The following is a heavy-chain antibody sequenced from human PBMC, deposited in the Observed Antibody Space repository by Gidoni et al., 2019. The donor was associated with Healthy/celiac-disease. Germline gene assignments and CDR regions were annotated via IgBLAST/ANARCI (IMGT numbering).Heavy chain of an antibody. CDR1: GCTCSSYA. V-gene: IGHV3-23*01. Sequence: EVQLLESGGGLVQTAGSLRLPCAASGCTCSSYAMSWVRQAPGKGLVWVSAISGSGGSTYYADSVKGRFTISRDNSKNTLYLQMNSLRAEDTAVYYCAKDPGYSSCWYGDLIYYFDYWGQGTLVTVSS. CDR3: AKDPGYSSCWYGDLIYYFDY. D-gene: IGHD6-19*01. J-gene: IGHJ4*02. CDR2: ISGSGGST.